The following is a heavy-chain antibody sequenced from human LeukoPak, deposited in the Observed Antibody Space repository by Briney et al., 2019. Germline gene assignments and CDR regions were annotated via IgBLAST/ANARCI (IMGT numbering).Heavy chain of an antibody. J-gene: IGHJ6*02. Sequence: GSSVKVSCKASGGTLSSYAISWVRQAPGQGLEWMGGIIPIFGTANYAQKFQGRVTMTRDTSTSTVYMELSSLRSEDTAVYYCARRGSSSTYYYGMDVWGQGTTVTVSS. V-gene: IGHV1-69*05. D-gene: IGHD6-6*01. CDR3: ARRGSSSTYYYGMDV. CDR1: GGTLSSYA. CDR2: IIPIFGTA.